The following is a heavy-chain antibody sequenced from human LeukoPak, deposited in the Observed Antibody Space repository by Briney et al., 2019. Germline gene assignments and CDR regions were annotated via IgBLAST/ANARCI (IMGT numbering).Heavy chain of an antibody. V-gene: IGHV3-9*01. D-gene: IGHD3-22*01. J-gene: IGHJ5*02. CDR3: AKDPTPPDYYDSSGYPNWFDP. CDR1: GFTFDDYA. Sequence: GGSLRLSCAASGFTFDDYAMHWVRQAPGKGLEWVSGISWNSGSIGYADSVKGRFTISRDNAKNSLYLQMNSLRAEDTALYYCAKDPTPPDYYDSSGYPNWFDPWGQGTLVTVSS. CDR2: ISWNSGSI.